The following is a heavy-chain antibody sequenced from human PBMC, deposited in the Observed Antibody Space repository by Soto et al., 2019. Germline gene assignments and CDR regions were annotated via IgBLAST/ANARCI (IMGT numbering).Heavy chain of an antibody. Sequence: PGGCLRLSCAASGFTFTNYWMHWVRPVQGKGLVWVSRIVGVGTGTSYSDSVRGRFTISRDNAENTLYIQMNSLRAADTAVYYCTTFFEYWGQGT. CDR3: TTFFEY. CDR1: GFTFTNYW. D-gene: IGHD3-16*01. CDR2: IVGVGTGT. J-gene: IGHJ4*02. V-gene: IGHV3-74*01.